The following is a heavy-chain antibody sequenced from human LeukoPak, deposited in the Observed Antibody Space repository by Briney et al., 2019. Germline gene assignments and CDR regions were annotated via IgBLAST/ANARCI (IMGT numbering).Heavy chain of an antibody. CDR1: GGSISSYY. CDR3: ARIRGGYFDY. J-gene: IGHJ4*02. Sequence: SETLSLTCTVSGGSISSYYWSWIRQPPGKGLEWIGYIYYSGSTNYNPSLKSRVTISVDTSKNRFSLKLSSVTAADTAVYYCARIRGGYFDYWGQGTLVTVSS. CDR2: IYYSGST. D-gene: IGHD3-10*01. V-gene: IGHV4-59*01.